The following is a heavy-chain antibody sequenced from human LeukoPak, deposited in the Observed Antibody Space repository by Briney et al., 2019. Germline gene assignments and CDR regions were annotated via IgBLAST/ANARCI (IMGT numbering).Heavy chain of an antibody. Sequence: SETLSLTCAVYGGSFSGYYWSWIRQPPGKGLEWIGEINHSGSTNYSPSLQSRVTISVDTSKNQFSLKLSSVTAADTAVYYCARGVYCSGGSCYLPLDSWGQGTLVAVSS. J-gene: IGHJ4*02. CDR1: GGSFSGYY. V-gene: IGHV4-34*01. CDR2: INHSGST. D-gene: IGHD2-15*01. CDR3: ARGVYCSGGSCYLPLDS.